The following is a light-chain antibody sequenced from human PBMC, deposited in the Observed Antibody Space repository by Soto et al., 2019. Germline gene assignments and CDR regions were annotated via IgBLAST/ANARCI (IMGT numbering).Light chain of an antibody. CDR2: DVS. Sequence: QSALTQPRSVSGSPGQSVTISCTGTSSDVGGYNYVSWYQQHPDKAPKLMIYDVSERPSGIPDRFSGSKSGNTASLTISGLQAEDEADYYCCSYAGSSTRVFRTGTKLTVL. CDR3: CSYAGSSTRV. J-gene: IGLJ1*01. V-gene: IGLV2-11*01. CDR1: SSDVGGYNY.